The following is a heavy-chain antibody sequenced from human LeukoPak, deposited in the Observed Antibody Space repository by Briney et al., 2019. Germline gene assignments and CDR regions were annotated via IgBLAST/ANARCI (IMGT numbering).Heavy chain of an antibody. CDR3: ASSTYYYDSSGYWEPYYFDY. D-gene: IGHD3-22*01. CDR2: INHSGST. CDR1: GGSFSGYY. Sequence: PSETLSLTCAVYGGSFSGYYWSWIRQPPGKGLEWIGEINHSGSTNDNPSIKSRVTISVDTSKNQFSLKLSYVTAADMAVYYCASSTYYYDSSGYWEPYYFDYWGQGTLVTVSS. J-gene: IGHJ4*02. V-gene: IGHV4-34*01.